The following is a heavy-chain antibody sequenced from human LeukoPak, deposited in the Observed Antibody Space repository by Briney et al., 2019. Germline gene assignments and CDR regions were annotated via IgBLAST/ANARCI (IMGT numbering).Heavy chain of an antibody. J-gene: IGHJ3*02. V-gene: IGHV3-15*01. Sequence: PGGSLRLSCVASGFTFKNAWMNWVRQAPGKGLEWVGRIKSKPDGGTTAYATPLKGRFSISRDDSKNTLYMQINSLKIEDSAVYYCTTGDFGAFNIWGQGTMVTVSS. D-gene: IGHD4/OR15-4a*01. CDR1: GFTFKNAW. CDR3: TTGDFGAFNI. CDR2: IKSKPDGGTT.